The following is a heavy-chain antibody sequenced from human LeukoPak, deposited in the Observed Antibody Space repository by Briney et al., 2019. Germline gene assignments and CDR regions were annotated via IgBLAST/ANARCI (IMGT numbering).Heavy chain of an antibody. D-gene: IGHD5-18*01. Sequence: SVKVSCKASGGTFSTYAITWVRQAPGQGLEWMGGIIPIFGTANYAQKFQGRVTMTRNTSISTAYMELSSLRSEDTAVYYCARGDSGGYSSWGQGTLVTVSS. V-gene: IGHV1-69*05. CDR1: GGTFSTYA. CDR2: IIPIFGTA. CDR3: ARGDSGGYSS. J-gene: IGHJ5*02.